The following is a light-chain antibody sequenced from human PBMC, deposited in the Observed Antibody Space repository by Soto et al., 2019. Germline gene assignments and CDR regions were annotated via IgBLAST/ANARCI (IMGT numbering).Light chain of an antibody. J-gene: IGKJ4*01. Sequence: EIVMTQSPATLSVSPGEGATLSCRASQSISNNLAWYQQKPGQAPRLLIYGASTRATGIPASFSGSGSGTEFTLTISSLQSEDFAVYYCQQHKNWPLTVGGGTKVEIK. V-gene: IGKV3-15*01. CDR2: GAS. CDR1: QSISNN. CDR3: QQHKNWPLT.